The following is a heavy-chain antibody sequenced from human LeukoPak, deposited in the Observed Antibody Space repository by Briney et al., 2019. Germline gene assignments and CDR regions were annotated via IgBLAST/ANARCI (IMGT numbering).Heavy chain of an antibody. CDR1: GGTFSSYA. CDR3: ASRFCTYYYDSSGCGGLDY. Sequence: SVKVSCKASGGTFSSYAISWVRQAPGQGLEWMGGIIPIFGTANYAQKFQGRVTITTDESTSTAYMELSSLRSEDTAVYYCASRFCTYYYDSSGCGGLDYWGRGTLVTVSS. D-gene: IGHD3-22*01. CDR2: IIPIFGTA. J-gene: IGHJ4*02. V-gene: IGHV1-69*05.